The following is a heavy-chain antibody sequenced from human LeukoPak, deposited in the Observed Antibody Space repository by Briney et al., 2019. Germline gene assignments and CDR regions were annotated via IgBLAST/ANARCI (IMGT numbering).Heavy chain of an antibody. CDR2: IYYSGST. D-gene: IGHD6-19*01. V-gene: IGHV4-59*08. CDR3: ARLDSSGWYPYFDY. J-gene: IGHJ4*02. Sequence: SETLSLTCTVSGGSISSYYWSWIRQPPGKGLEWIGYIYYSGSTNYNPSLKSRVTISVDTSKNQFSLKLSSVTAADTAVYYCARLDSSGWYPYFDYWGQETLVTVSS. CDR1: GGSISSYY.